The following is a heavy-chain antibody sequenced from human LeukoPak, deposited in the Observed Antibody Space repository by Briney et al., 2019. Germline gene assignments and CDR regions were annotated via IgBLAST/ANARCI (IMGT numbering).Heavy chain of an antibody. J-gene: IGHJ4*02. D-gene: IGHD3-3*01. CDR1: GGSFSGYY. V-gene: IGHV4-34*01. Sequence: PSETLSLTCAVYGGSFSGYYWSWIRQPPGKGLEWIGEINHSGSTNYNPSLKSRVTISVDTSKNQFSLKLSSVTAADTAVYYCARVSSTIFGVVTMYYFDYWGQGTLVTVSS. CDR3: ARVSSTIFGVVTMYYFDY. CDR2: INHSGST.